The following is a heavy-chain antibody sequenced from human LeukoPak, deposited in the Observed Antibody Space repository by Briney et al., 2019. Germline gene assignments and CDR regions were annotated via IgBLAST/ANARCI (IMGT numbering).Heavy chain of an antibody. Sequence: GGSLRLSCAASGFTFSSYAMSWVRQAPGKGLEWASAISGSGGSTYYADSVKGRFTISRDNSKNTLYLQMNSLRAEDTAVYYCAKDSPVDDSSGYYYVSYFDYWGQGTLVTVSS. CDR3: AKDSPVDDSSGYYYVSYFDY. D-gene: IGHD3-22*01. CDR1: GFTFSSYA. CDR2: ISGSGGST. V-gene: IGHV3-23*01. J-gene: IGHJ4*02.